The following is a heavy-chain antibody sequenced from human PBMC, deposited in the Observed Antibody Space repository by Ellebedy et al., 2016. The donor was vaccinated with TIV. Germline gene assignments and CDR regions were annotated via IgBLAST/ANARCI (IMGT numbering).Heavy chain of an antibody. CDR1: GFTFTNYA. Sequence: PSETLSLTCAASGFTFTNYAIHWVRQGPGKGLVWVSHINDDGNRITYADSVKGRFAISRDIARNTLFLQMDSLRAEDTAVYYCVRDRMGATYTFDMWGQGTMVTVSS. V-gene: IGHV3-74*01. J-gene: IGHJ3*02. CDR3: VRDRMGATYTFDM. CDR2: INDDGNRI. D-gene: IGHD2-21*01.